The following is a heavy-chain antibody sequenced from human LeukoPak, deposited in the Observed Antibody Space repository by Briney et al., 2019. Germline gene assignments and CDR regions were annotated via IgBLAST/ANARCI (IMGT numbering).Heavy chain of an antibody. CDR1: GFTFSSYG. D-gene: IGHD3-10*01. V-gene: IGHV3-30*18. CDR2: ISYDGSNK. J-gene: IGHJ4*02. CDR3: AKEREGMVRGVIALDY. Sequence: PGGSLRLSCAASGFTFSSYGMHWVRQAPGKGLEWVAVISYDGSNKYYADSVKGRFTISRDNSKNTLYLQMNSLRAEDTAVYYCAKEREGMVRGVIALDYWGQGTLVTVSS.